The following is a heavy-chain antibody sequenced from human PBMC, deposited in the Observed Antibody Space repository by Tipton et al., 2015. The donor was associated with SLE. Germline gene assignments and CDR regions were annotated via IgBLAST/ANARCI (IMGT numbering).Heavy chain of an antibody. CDR1: GFTFSSYG. CDR3: ARGWRSDIVVVVAATPEY. Sequence: SGFTFSSYGMHWVRQAPGKGLEWVSIIFDGGYTYYADSVEGRFIISRDNSNNTLDLQMNSLRAEDTAVYYCARGWRSDIVVVVAATPEYWGQGTLVTVSS. CDR2: IFDGGYT. V-gene: IGHV3-NL1*01. D-gene: IGHD2-15*01. J-gene: IGHJ4*02.